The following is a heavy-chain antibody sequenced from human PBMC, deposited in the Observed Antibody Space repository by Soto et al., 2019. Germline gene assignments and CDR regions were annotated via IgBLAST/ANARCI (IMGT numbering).Heavy chain of an antibody. CDR1: GFNVMSYW. CDR3: ARDSGFDYVN. J-gene: IGHJ4*02. Sequence: GGSLRLSCGVSGFNVMSYWMSWVRQAPGKGLEWVASIKEDGSEIYYLQSVRGRFTISRDSAGNALHLAMNYLSAEDTAVYFCARDSGFDYVNWGQGTLVTVSS. CDR2: IKEDGSEI. D-gene: IGHD5-12*01. V-gene: IGHV3-7*01.